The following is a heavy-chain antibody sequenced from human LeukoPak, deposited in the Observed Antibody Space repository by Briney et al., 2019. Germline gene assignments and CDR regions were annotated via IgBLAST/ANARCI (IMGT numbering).Heavy chain of an antibody. J-gene: IGHJ4*02. CDR1: GFTFSSYS. V-gene: IGHV3-21*01. D-gene: IGHD2-15*01. Sequence: PGGPLRLSCAASGFTFSSYSVNWVRQAPGKGLEWVSSISSSSSYIYYPDSVKGRFTISRDNAKNSLYLQMNSLRAEDTAVYYCARDRVEVPATCFDYWGQGTLVTVSS. CDR2: ISSSSSYI. CDR3: ARDRVEVPATCFDY.